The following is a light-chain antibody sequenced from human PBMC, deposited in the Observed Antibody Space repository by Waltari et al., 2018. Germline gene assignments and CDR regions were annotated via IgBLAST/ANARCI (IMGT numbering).Light chain of an antibody. CDR1: QSVSSY. Sequence: EVVLTQSPATLSLSPGERATLSCRASQSVSSYLAWYQQKPGQTPRLLIYDASNRATGIPARFRGSGSGTDFTLTISSLEPEDFAVYYCQQRGNWPNTFGQGTKVEIK. J-gene: IGKJ2*01. CDR3: QQRGNWPNT. V-gene: IGKV3-11*01. CDR2: DAS.